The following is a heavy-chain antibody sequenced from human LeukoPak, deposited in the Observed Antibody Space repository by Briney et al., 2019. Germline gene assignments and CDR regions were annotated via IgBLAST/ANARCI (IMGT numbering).Heavy chain of an antibody. J-gene: IGHJ4*02. D-gene: IGHD6-13*01. Sequence: PSGTLSLTCTVTGGSISGSSSYWGWVRQPPGKGLEWIGSIYYSGNTYYKSSLKSRVTISVDTSKNQLSLKLSSVTAADTAVYSCARHSGSSRYFDHWGQGTLATVSS. CDR2: IYYSGNT. CDR1: GGSISGSSSY. V-gene: IGHV4-39*01. CDR3: ARHSGSSRYFDH.